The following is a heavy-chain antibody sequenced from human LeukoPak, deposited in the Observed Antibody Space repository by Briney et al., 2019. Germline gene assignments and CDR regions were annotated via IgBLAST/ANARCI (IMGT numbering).Heavy chain of an antibody. D-gene: IGHD6-19*01. CDR2: ISDSGGST. V-gene: IGHV3-23*01. CDR3: AKVKAFSSGWYYFDS. J-gene: IGHJ4*02. CDR1: GFTFSSYA. Sequence: PGGSLRLSCAASGFTFSSYAMSWVRQTPGKGLEWVSTISDSGGSTYYGDSVKGRFTISRDNSKNTLYLQMNSLRVEDTAAYYCAKVKAFSSGWYYFDSWGQGTLVTVSS.